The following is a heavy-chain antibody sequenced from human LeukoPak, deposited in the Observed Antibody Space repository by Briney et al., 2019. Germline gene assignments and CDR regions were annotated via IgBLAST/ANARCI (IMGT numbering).Heavy chain of an antibody. CDR1: GGSISSGSYY. Sequence: SQTLSLTCTVSGGSISSGSYYWSWIRQPAGEGLKWIGRIYTSGSTNYNPSLKSRVTISVDTSKNQFSLKLSSVTAADTAVYYCARLRYGGYSDYWGQGTLVTVSS. J-gene: IGHJ4*02. CDR2: IYTSGST. V-gene: IGHV4-61*02. D-gene: IGHD3-22*01. CDR3: ARLRYGGYSDY.